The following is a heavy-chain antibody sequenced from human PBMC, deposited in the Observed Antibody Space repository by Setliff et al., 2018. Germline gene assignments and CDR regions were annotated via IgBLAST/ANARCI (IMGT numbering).Heavy chain of an antibody. CDR2: IIPIFGTA. J-gene: IGHJ4*02. D-gene: IGHD6-19*01. CDR3: ARDEGSGWYVGY. V-gene: IGHV1-69*13. CDR1: GGTFSSYA. Sequence: GASVKVSCKASGGTFSSYAISWVRQAPGQGLEWMGGIIPIFGTANYAQKFQGRVTITSYESTSTAYMELSSLRSEDTAVYYCARDEGSGWYVGYWGKGTLVTVAS.